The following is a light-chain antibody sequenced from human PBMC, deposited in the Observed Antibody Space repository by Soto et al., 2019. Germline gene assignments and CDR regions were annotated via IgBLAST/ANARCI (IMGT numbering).Light chain of an antibody. J-gene: IGLJ3*02. Sequence: QSALTQRASVSGSPGQSITISCTGTSSDVGGYNYVSWYQQHPGKAPKLMIYDVSNRPSGVSNRFSGSKSGNTASLTISGLQAEDEADYYCSSYTSSSTLAFGGGTKLTVL. CDR1: SSDVGGYNY. CDR2: DVS. V-gene: IGLV2-14*01. CDR3: SSYTSSSTLA.